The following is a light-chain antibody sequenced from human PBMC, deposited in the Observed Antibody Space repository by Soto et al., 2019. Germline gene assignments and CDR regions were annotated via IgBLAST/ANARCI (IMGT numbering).Light chain of an antibody. Sequence: DIQMTQSHSTLSASVGDRVTITCRASQSISGYLNWHQQRPGKVPQLLIYETSILQSGVSSRFSGSGSGTDFTLTISSLQAEDFATYYCQQTRSYPSTFGGGTKVDIK. V-gene: IGKV1-39*01. CDR3: QQTRSYPST. CDR2: ETS. CDR1: QSISGY. J-gene: IGKJ4*01.